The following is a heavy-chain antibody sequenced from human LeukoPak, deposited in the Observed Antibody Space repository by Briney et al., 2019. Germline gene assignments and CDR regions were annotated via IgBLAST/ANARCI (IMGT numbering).Heavy chain of an antibody. J-gene: IGHJ6*03. CDR3: TTADSSGYTYYYYYYMDV. D-gene: IGHD3-22*01. CDR2: IKSKTDGGTT. Sequence: PGGSLRLSCAASGFTFSNAWMSWVRQAPGKGLEWVGRIKSKTDGGTTDYAAPVKGRFTISRDDSKNTLYLQMNSLKTEDTAVYYCTTADSSGYTYYYYYYMDVWGKGTTVTISS. V-gene: IGHV3-15*01. CDR1: GFTFSNAW.